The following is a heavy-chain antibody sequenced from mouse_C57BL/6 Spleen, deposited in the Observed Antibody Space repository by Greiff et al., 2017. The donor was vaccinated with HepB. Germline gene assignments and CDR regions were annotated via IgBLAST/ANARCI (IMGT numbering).Heavy chain of an antibody. D-gene: IGHD1-1*01. J-gene: IGHJ1*03. V-gene: IGHV1-63*01. CDR1: GYTFTNYW. CDR3: ARSGVITTVVDWYFDV. Sequence: QVQLQQSGAELVRPGTSVKMSCKASGYTFTNYWIGWAKQRPGHGLEWIGDIYPGGGYTNYNEKFKGKATLTADKSSSTAYMQLSSLTYEDSAVYYCARSGVITTVVDWYFDVWGTGTTVTVSS. CDR2: IYPGGGYT.